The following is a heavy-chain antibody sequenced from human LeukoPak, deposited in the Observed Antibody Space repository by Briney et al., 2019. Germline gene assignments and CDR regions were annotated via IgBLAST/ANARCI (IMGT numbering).Heavy chain of an antibody. CDR2: SYYSGST. CDR1: GGSISSGSFY. V-gene: IGHV4-39*07. CDR3: ARVIVVAGGPNWFDP. Sequence: PSETLSLTCTVSGGSISSGSFYWGWIRQPPGKGLEWIGSSYYSGSTYYNPSLKSRVTISVDTSKNQFFLKLSSVTAADTAVYYCARVIVVAGGPNWFDPWGQGTLVTVSS. D-gene: IGHD6-19*01. J-gene: IGHJ5*02.